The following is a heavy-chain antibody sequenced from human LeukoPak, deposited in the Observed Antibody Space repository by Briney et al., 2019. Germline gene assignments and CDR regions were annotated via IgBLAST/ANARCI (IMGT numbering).Heavy chain of an antibody. CDR3: ARDGSTSLLFQH. J-gene: IGHJ1*01. Sequence: SVKVSCKASGGTFSSYAISWVRQASGQGLEWMGGIIPIFGTANYAQKFQGRVTITADESTSTAYMELSSLRSEDTAVYYCARDGSTSLLFQHWGQGTLVTVSS. D-gene: IGHD2-2*01. V-gene: IGHV1-69*13. CDR2: IIPIFGTA. CDR1: GGTFSSYA.